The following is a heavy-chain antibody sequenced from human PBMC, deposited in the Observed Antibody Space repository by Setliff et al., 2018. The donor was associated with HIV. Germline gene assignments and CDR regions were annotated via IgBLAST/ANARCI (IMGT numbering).Heavy chain of an antibody. D-gene: IGHD6-19*01. CDR3: ARDQEWLVEVEGDALHI. J-gene: IGHJ3*02. CDR2: IWYDGTNK. V-gene: IGHV3-33*01. Sequence: LRLSCAASGFTFSSYGMHWVRQAPGKGLEWVAVIWYDGTNKYYADSVKGRFTISRDNFKNTLFLQMNSLRAEDTAVYYCARDQEWLVEVEGDALHIWVQGTMVTVS. CDR1: GFTFSSYG.